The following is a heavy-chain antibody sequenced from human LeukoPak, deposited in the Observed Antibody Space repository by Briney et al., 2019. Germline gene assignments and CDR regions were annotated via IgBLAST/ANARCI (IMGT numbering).Heavy chain of an antibody. J-gene: IGHJ4*02. CDR1: GGSISSSNW. V-gene: IGHV4-4*02. D-gene: IGHD3-10*01. CDR3: AKGEDHGSGTVHFAS. Sequence: SGTLSLTCAVSGGSISSSNWWSCVRQPPRKGLEWCGEINHGGSTNYNPSLKSRVAMSVDRSRNQFSLQLSSVTAADTAVYYCAKGEDHGSGTVHFASWGQGTLVTVS. CDR2: INHGGST.